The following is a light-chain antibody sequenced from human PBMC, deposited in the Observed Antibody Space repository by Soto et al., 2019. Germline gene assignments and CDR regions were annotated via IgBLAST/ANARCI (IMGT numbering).Light chain of an antibody. CDR2: HVT. CDR1: SSDIGHYDY. J-gene: IGLJ1*01. Sequence: QSALAQPASVSGSPGQSITISCTGTSSDIGHYDYVSWYQQHPGKAPKLMIYHVTYRPSGVSNRYSGSKSGNSASLTISGLQHEEEPASSCCSLNTRHTYVFGSGTKVTV. CDR3: CSLNTRHTYV. V-gene: IGLV2-14*03.